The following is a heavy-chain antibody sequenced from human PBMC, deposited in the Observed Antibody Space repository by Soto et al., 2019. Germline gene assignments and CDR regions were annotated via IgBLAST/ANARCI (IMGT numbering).Heavy chain of an antibody. J-gene: IGHJ4*02. Sequence: GGSLRLSCSSSGFTFSSYAMHLVRQAPGKGLEYVSVISSNGGSTYHADSVKGRFTISRDNSKNTLYLQMSSLRAEDTAVYYCVKILQYSYGLPHWGQGTLVTVSS. D-gene: IGHD5-18*01. CDR2: ISSNGGST. V-gene: IGHV3-64D*06. CDR1: GFTFSSYA. CDR3: VKILQYSYGLPH.